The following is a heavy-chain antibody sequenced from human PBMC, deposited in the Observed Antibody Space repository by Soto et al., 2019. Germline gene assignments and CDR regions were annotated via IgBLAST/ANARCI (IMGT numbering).Heavy chain of an antibody. J-gene: IGHJ4*02. V-gene: IGHV1-18*01. CDR2: ISAYNGNK. D-gene: IGHD1-26*01. Sequence: QVHLVQSGPEMKKPGASVKVSCKASGYTFSNSAISWVRQAPGQGLEGMGWISAYNGNKNYAQNVQGRVTMTTDTSTSTAYMELRSLRSDDTAVYYGARDVLGVGATPPFDSWGQGTLVIVSS. CDR3: ARDVLGVGATPPFDS. CDR1: GYTFSNSA.